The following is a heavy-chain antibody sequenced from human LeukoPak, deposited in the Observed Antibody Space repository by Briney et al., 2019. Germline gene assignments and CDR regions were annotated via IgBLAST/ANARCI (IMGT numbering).Heavy chain of an antibody. CDR1: GFTFSSYW. J-gene: IGHJ4*02. D-gene: IGHD2-21*01. CDR2: INGDGGST. CDR3: TRSLNSGFDY. Sequence: LRLCCAASGFTFSSYWMHWVRQAAAKWLLWVSHINGDGGSTTYADSVKGRFTIYRDNAKNTLYLQMNSLRAEDTAVFYRTRSLNSGFDYWGQGTLVTVSS. V-gene: IGHV3-74*03.